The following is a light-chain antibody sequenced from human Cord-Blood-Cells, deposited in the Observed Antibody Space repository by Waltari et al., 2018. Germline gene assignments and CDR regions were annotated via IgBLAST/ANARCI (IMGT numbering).Light chain of an antibody. CDR3: MQGTPRPPT. CDR1: QRLVYSDGNTY. CDR2: KVS. Sequence: VVMPQSPLSLPVTLGQPASISCRSSQRLVYSDGNTYLNWFQQRPGQSPRRLIYKVSNRDSGVPDRFSGRWSERDLTVKISWVEAEDVRAYYGMQGTPRPPTFGPSTKVDIK. J-gene: IGKJ3*01. V-gene: IGKV2-30*01.